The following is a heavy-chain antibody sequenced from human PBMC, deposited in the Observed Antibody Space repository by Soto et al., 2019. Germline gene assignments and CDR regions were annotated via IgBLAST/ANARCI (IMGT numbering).Heavy chain of an antibody. Sequence: QIQLVQSGAEVKKPGASVTVSCKASGYTFTNYAIHWVRQAPGQSLEWLGWVNAGNGNRKLSQKFQGRVILTRDTSATTVCMELRSLSSEDTAVYCCARDDFDGSGFDYWGQGTLVTVSS. V-gene: IGHV1-3*01. CDR2: VNAGNGNR. CDR3: ARDDFDGSGFDY. CDR1: GYTFTNYA. D-gene: IGHD3-22*01. J-gene: IGHJ4*02.